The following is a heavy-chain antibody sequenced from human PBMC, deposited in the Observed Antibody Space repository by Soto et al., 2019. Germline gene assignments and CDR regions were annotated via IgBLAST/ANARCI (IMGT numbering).Heavy chain of an antibody. D-gene: IGHD1-26*01. CDR3: AIVRRELPYNWFDP. Sequence: QVQLVQSGAEVKKPGASVKVSCKASGYTFTSYDINWVRQATGQGLEWMGWMNPNSGNTGYAQKFQGRVTMTRNTSISTAYMELSSLRSEDTAVSYCAIVRRELPYNWFDPWGQGTLVTVSS. V-gene: IGHV1-8*01. CDR1: GYTFTSYD. CDR2: MNPNSGNT. J-gene: IGHJ5*02.